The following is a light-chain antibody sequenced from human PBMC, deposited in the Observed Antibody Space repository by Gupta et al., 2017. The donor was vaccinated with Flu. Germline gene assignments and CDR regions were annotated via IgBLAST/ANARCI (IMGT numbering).Light chain of an antibody. CDR2: DVS. CDR1: SSDVGGYNY. J-gene: IGLJ2*01. Sequence: QSALTQPASVSGSPGQSITIPCTGTSSDVGGYNYVSWYQQHPGKAPKLMIYDVSNRPSGVSQRFSGSKSGNTASLTISGLQAEDEADYYCTSYTSSSTRVAFGGGTRLTVL. V-gene: IGLV2-14*03. CDR3: TSYTSSSTRVA.